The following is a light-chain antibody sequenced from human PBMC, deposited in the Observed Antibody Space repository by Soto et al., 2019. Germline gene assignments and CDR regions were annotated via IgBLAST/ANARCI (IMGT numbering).Light chain of an antibody. V-gene: IGKV3-15*01. Sequence: EIVMTQSPATLSVSPGERATLSCRASQSVSSNLAWHQQKPGQAPRLLIYGASTRATGIPARFSGSGSGTEFTLTISRLQSEDFAVYYCQQYNNWPPWTIGQGTKVEIK. J-gene: IGKJ1*01. CDR2: GAS. CDR3: QQYNNWPPWT. CDR1: QSVSSN.